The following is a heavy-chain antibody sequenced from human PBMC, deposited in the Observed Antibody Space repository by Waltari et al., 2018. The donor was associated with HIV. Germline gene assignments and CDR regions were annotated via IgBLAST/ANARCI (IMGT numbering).Heavy chain of an antibody. Sequence: QVQLVQSGAEVKKPGASVTVSCKASGYTFTGYHMHSLRQAPGQGLEWMGWINPNSGGTNYAQKFQGRVTMTRDTSISTAYMELSRLRSDDTAVYYCARDAYYYDSSGYGGPGYWGQGTLVTVSS. J-gene: IGHJ4*02. V-gene: IGHV1-2*02. CDR1: GYTFTGYH. CDR2: INPNSGGT. D-gene: IGHD3-22*01. CDR3: ARDAYYYDSSGYGGPGY.